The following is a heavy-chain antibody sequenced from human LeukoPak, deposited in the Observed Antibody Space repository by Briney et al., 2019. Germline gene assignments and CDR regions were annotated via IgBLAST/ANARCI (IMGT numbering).Heavy chain of an antibody. CDR2: LSGSGGIT. J-gene: IGHJ4*02. CDR3: TKLRDWRYSSIWYGDY. CDR1: GFTFSSYA. V-gene: IGHV3-23*01. Sequence: GGSLRLSCAASGFTFSSYAMSWVRQAPGKGLEWVSALSGSGGITYYAASVKGRFTISNNNTNNTLYLQMNSLRAEDTAVYYCTKLRDWRYSSIWYGDYWGQGTLVTVSS. D-gene: IGHD6-13*01.